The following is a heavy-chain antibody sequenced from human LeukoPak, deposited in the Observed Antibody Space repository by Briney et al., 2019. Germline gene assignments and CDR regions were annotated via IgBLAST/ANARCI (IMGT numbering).Heavy chain of an antibody. CDR1: GGTFSSYA. V-gene: IGHV1-69*06. CDR3: AAAYYDFWSAEGDWFDP. Sequence: ASVKVSCKASGGTFSSYAISWVRQAPGQGLEWMGRIIPIFGTANYAQKFQGRVTITAGKSTSTACMELSSLRSEDTAVYYCAAAYYDFWSAEGDWFDPWGQGTLVTVSS. D-gene: IGHD3-3*01. J-gene: IGHJ5*02. CDR2: IIPIFGTA.